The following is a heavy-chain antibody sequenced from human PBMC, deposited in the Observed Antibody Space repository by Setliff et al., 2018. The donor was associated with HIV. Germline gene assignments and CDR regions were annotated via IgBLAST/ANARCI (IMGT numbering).Heavy chain of an antibody. CDR3: ARSSRGYCSGGSCYGFDP. CDR2: IDHSGST. V-gene: IGHV4-34*01. CDR1: GGSFSGYH. D-gene: IGHD2-15*01. Sequence: SETLSLTCAVYGGSFSGYHWSWIRQSPGKGLEWIGEIDHSGSTDDNPSLKSRVTISVDTSKNQFSLKLTSVTAADTAVYYCARSSRGYCSGGSCYGFDPWGQGTLVTVSS. J-gene: IGHJ5*02.